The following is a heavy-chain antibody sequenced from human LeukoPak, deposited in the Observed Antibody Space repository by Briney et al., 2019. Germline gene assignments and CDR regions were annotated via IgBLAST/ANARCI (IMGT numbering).Heavy chain of an antibody. CDR3: ARPSAFVWGYNYYGMDV. CDR2: ISAYNGNT. J-gene: IGHJ6*02. D-gene: IGHD3-16*01. V-gene: IGHV1-18*01. Sequence: ASVKVSCKASGGTFSSYAISWVRQAPGQGLEWMGWISAYNGNTNYAQKLQGRVTMTTDTSTSTAYMELRSLRSDDTAVYYCARPSAFVWGYNYYGMDVWGQGTTVTVSS. CDR1: GGTFSSYA.